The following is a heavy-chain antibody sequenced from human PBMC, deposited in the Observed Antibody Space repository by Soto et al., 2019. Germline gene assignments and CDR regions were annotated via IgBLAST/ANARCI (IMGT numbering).Heavy chain of an antibody. Sequence: ASVKVSCKASGGTFSSYAISWVRQAPGQGLEWMGGIIPIFGIANYAQKFQGRVTITADESTSTAYMELSSLRSEDTAVYYCARVLGVVSPYYFDYWGQGTLVTVSS. CDR2: IIPIFGIA. CDR3: ARVLGVVSPYYFDY. V-gene: IGHV1-69*13. CDR1: GGTFSSYA. J-gene: IGHJ4*02. D-gene: IGHD3-16*01.